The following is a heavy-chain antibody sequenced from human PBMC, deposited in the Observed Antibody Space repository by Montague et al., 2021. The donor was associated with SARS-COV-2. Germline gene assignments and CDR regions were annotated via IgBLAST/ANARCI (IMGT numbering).Heavy chain of an antibody. V-gene: IGHV4-39*01. Sequence: SETLSLTCAVSGGSTNTDAFYWGWMRQPPGKGLEWLGGVYYTGSTYYNTSLNSRGTISIDTSKNQFSLKLRSVTAADTTVYYCARQEFDDVWGSYRPDHWGQGILVIVSS. CDR2: VYYTGST. D-gene: IGHD3-16*02. CDR3: ARQEFDDVWGSYRPDH. CDR1: GGSTNTDAFY. J-gene: IGHJ4*02.